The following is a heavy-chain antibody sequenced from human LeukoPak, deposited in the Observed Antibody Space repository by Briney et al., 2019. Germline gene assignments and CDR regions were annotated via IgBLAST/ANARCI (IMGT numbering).Heavy chain of an antibody. J-gene: IGHJ4*02. D-gene: IGHD2-15*01. CDR1: GFTFNDYA. V-gene: IGHV3-23*01. CDR2: ISSNAGTI. CDR3: AKSSGGSRYPLDY. Sequence: GGSLRISCAAPGFTFNDYAMSWVRQAPGRGLEWVSFISSNAGTIYYADSVKGRFTISRDNSKNMLSLQMNRLRVEDTAMYYCAKSSGGSRYPLDYWGQGSLVTVSS.